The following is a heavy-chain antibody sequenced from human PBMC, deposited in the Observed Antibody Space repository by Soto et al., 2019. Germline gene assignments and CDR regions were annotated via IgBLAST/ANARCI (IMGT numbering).Heavy chain of an antibody. V-gene: IGHV3-30-3*01. CDR1: GFTFSSYA. J-gene: IGHJ4*02. CDR3: ARGCGSGSYYLDY. D-gene: IGHD3-10*01. CDR2: ISYDGSNK. Sequence: QVQLVESGGGVVQPGRSLRLSCAASGFTFSSYAMHWVRQAPGKGLEWVAVISYDGSNKYYADSVKGRFTISRDNSKNTLYLQMNSLRAEDTAVYYCARGCGSGSYYLDYWGQGTLVTVS.